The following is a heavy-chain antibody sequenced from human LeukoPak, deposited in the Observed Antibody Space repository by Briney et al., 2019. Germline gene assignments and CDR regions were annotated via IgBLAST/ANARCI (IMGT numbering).Heavy chain of an antibody. CDR1: GFTFKNYA. Sequence: GGSLRLSCATSGFTFKNYAMNWVRQAPGKGLEWVSSISGDSSDIYYADSVMGRSTISRDNAKNSLYLQINSLRAEDTATYYCASRGYSDSSGYDYWGRGTLVTVSS. V-gene: IGHV3-21*01. CDR2: ISGDSSDI. J-gene: IGHJ4*02. CDR3: ASRGYSDSSGYDY. D-gene: IGHD3-22*01.